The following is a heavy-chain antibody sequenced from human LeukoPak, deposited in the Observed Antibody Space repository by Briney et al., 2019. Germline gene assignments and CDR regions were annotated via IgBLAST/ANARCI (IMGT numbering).Heavy chain of an antibody. V-gene: IGHV4-59*01. CDR2: IYYSGST. J-gene: IGHJ2*01. D-gene: IGHD2-15*01. CDR3: ARVLGAYCSGGSCYSSWYFDL. Sequence: PSETLSLTCTVSGGSISSSYWSWIRQPPGKGPEWIGYIYYSGSTNYNPSLRSRATISVDTSKNQFSLKLSSVTAADTAVYYCARVLGAYCSGGSCYSSWYFDLWGRGTLVTVSS. CDR1: GGSISSSY.